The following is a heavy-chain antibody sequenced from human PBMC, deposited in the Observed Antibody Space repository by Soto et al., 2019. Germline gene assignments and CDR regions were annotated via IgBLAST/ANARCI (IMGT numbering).Heavy chain of an antibody. J-gene: IGHJ3*01. D-gene: IGHD1-26*01. Sequence: EVQLVESGGGLIQPGGSLRLSCAASGFTFRSSEMYWVRQAPGKGLEWVSYIHPSGQPIFYADSVKGRFTISRDNAKNSLYLQMSSLIAEDSAVYYCARRASRWGQGTMVTVSS. CDR2: IHPSGQPI. CDR3: ARRASR. V-gene: IGHV3-48*03. CDR1: GFTFRSSE.